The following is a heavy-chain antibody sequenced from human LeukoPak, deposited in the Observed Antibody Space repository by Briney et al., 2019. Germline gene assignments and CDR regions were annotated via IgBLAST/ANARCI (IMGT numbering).Heavy chain of an antibody. Sequence: GGSLRLSCAASGFTFSDYWMHWVRQAPGKGLVWVSRISSDGSRVTYADSVKGRFTISRDNAKNTLYLQMNSLRTEDTALYYCAREYYDSGAYYSLDSWGRGTLVTVSS. CDR3: AREYYDSGAYYSLDS. J-gene: IGHJ4*02. CDR1: GFTFSDYW. V-gene: IGHV3-74*01. D-gene: IGHD3-22*01. CDR2: ISSDGSRV.